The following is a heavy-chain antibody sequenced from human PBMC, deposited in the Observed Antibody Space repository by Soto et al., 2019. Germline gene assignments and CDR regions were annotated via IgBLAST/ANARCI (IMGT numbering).Heavy chain of an antibody. CDR3: ARGRAAYSSSCYDY. CDR1: GGSFSDYY. Sequence: QVQLQQWGAGLLKPSETLSLTCAVYGGSFSDYYWSWIRQPPGKGLEWIGEINPSGSTSYNPSLKSRLTISVDTSKNQLSLKLSSVTAADTAVYYCARGRAAYSSSCYDYWGQGTLVTVSS. J-gene: IGHJ4*02. V-gene: IGHV4-34*02. D-gene: IGHD6-13*01. CDR2: INPSGST.